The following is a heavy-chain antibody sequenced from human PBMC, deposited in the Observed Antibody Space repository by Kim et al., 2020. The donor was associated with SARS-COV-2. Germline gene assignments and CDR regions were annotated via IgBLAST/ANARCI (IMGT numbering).Heavy chain of an antibody. CDR3: ARHSESGGDY. Sequence: SETLSLTCTVSGGSISSSSYYWGWIRQPPGKGLEWIGSIYYSGSTYYNPSLKSRVTISVDTSKNQFSLKLSSVTAADTAVYYCARHSESGGDYWGQGTL. V-gene: IGHV4-39*01. CDR2: IYYSGST. J-gene: IGHJ4*02. D-gene: IGHD2-15*01. CDR1: GGSISSSSYY.